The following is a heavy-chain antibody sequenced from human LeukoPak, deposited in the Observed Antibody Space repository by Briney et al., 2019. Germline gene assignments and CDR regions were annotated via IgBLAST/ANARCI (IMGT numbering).Heavy chain of an antibody. CDR2: IYSGGST. D-gene: IGHD2-21*02. Sequence: GGSLRLSCAASGFTVSSNYISWVRQAPGKGLEWVSVIYSGGSTYYADSVKGRFTISRDNSKNTLYLQMNSLRAEDTAVYYCASAYCGGDCYSSFDYWGQGTLVTVSS. J-gene: IGHJ4*02. CDR3: ASAYCGGDCYSSFDY. V-gene: IGHV3-66*01. CDR1: GFTVSSNY.